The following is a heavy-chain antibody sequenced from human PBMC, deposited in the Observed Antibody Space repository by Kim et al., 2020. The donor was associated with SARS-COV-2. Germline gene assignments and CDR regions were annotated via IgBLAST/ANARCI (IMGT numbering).Heavy chain of an antibody. CDR3: ARDFSHYYDSSGYYI. J-gene: IGHJ4*02. Sequence: GGSLRLSCAASGFTFSSYAMHWVRQAPGKGLEWVAVISYDGSNKYYADSVKGRFTISRDNSKNTLYLQMNSLRAEDTAVYYCARDFSHYYDSSGYYIWGQGTLVTVSS. CDR1: GFTFSSYA. CDR2: ISYDGSNK. V-gene: IGHV3-30-3*01. D-gene: IGHD3-22*01.